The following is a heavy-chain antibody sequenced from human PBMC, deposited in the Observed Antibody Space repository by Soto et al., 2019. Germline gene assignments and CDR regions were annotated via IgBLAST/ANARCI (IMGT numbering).Heavy chain of an antibody. J-gene: IGHJ6*02. CDR2: ISSSSSTI. Sequence: EVQVVESGRGLVQPGGSLKISCAASGFTFSIYSMNWVRQAPGKGLEWISYISSSSSTIYYADSVKGRFTISRDNAKNSLYLQMNSLRAEDTAVYYCATYYGSGSYFPDHYYNGMDVWGQGTTVTVSS. CDR1: GFTFSIYS. D-gene: IGHD3-10*01. CDR3: ATYYGSGSYFPDHYYNGMDV. V-gene: IGHV3-48*01.